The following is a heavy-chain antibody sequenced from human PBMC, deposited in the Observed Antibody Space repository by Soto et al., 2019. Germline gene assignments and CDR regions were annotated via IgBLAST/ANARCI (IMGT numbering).Heavy chain of an antibody. CDR2: IIPIFGTA. V-gene: IGHV1-69*12. CDR1: GGTFSSYA. CDR3: ASEGRYCSGGSCYSDY. D-gene: IGHD2-15*01. Sequence: QVQLVQSGAEVKKPGSSVKVSCKASGGTFSSYAISWVRQAPGQGLEWMGGIIPIFGTANYAQKFQGRVTITADESTSTAYMELSSLRSEDTAVYYCASEGRYCSGGSCYSDYWGQGTLVTVSS. J-gene: IGHJ4*02.